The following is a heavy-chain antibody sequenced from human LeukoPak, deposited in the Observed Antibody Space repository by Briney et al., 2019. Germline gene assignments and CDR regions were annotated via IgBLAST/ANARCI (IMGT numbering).Heavy chain of an antibody. CDR1: GYTFTSYG. Sequence: ASVKVSCKASGYTFTSYGISWVRQAPGQGLEWMGWISAYNGNTNYAQKLQGRVTMTTDTSTSTAYMELRSLRSDDTAVYYCARDQADLGYYYGMDVWGQGTTVTVSS. CDR3: ARDQADLGYYYGMDV. J-gene: IGHJ6*02. CDR2: ISAYNGNT. V-gene: IGHV1-18*01.